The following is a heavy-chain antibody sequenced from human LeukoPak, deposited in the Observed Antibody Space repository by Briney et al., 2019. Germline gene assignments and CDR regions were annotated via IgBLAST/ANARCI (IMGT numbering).Heavy chain of an antibody. J-gene: IGHJ4*02. V-gene: IGHV3-7*01. CDR1: GFTFSNYW. Sequence: GGSLRLSCAASGFTFSNYWMSWVRQAPGKGLEWVANIKQDGSEKYYADSVKGRFTISRDNSKNTLYLQMNSLRAEDTALYYCAKNRVVFNWNYAYYFDYWGQGTLVTVSS. CDR3: AKNRVVFNWNYAYYFDY. D-gene: IGHD1-7*01. CDR2: IKQDGSEK.